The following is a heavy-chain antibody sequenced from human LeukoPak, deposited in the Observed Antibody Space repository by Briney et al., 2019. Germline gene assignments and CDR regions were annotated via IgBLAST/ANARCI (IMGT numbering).Heavy chain of an antibody. D-gene: IGHD4-17*01. Sequence: QPGGSLRLSCAASGFTFSSYGMHWVRQAPGKGLEGVAVISYDGSNKYYADSVKGRFTIARDNSKNTLYLQMNSLRAEDTAVYYCAKGTMTTVSIILDYWGQGTLVTVSS. V-gene: IGHV3-30*18. J-gene: IGHJ4*02. CDR2: ISYDGSNK. CDR1: GFTFSSYG. CDR3: AKGTMTTVSIILDY.